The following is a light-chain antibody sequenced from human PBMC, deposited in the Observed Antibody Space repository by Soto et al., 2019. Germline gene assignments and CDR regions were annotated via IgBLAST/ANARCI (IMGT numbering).Light chain of an antibody. CDR1: RSILSSSNNKNY. CDR2: WAS. CDR3: QQYYNSPIT. Sequence: IVMTQSPDSLAVSLGERATINCKSSRSILSSSNNKNYLGWYQQKTGQPPKLLIYWASTRNSGVPDRFSGSGSGADFTLTISSLQAEDVALYYCQQYYNSPITFGQGTRPEIK. V-gene: IGKV4-1*01. J-gene: IGKJ5*01.